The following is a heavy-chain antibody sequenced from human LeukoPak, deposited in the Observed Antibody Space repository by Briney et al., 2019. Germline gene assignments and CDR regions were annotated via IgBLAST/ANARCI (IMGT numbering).Heavy chain of an antibody. V-gene: IGHV3-23*01. J-gene: IGHJ3*02. Sequence: GGSLRLSCAASGFTFSSYAMSWVRQAPGKGLEWVSAINGNGGSTYYADSVKGRFTISRDNSKNTLYLQMNSLRAEDTAVYYCAKDRGYSYGYDAFDIWGQGTMVTVSS. CDR3: AKDRGYSYGYDAFDI. D-gene: IGHD5-18*01. CDR2: INGNGGST. CDR1: GFTFSSYA.